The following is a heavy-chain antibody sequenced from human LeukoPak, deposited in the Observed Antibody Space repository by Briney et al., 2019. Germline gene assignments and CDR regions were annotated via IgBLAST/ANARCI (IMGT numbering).Heavy chain of an antibody. CDR3: ARDGVGAYNWFDL. D-gene: IGHD1-26*01. CDR1: GFTFRSYA. CDR2: ISSNGDNT. J-gene: IGHJ5*02. Sequence: PGGSLRLSCAASGFTFRSYAMYWVRQAPGKGLEYVSAISSNGDNTYYASSVKGRFTTSRDNSKNTLYLQMGSLRAEDMAVYYCARDGVGAYNWFDLSGQGTLVTVSS. V-gene: IGHV3-64*01.